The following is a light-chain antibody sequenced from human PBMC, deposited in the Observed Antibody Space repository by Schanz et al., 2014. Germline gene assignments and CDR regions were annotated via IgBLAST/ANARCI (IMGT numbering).Light chain of an antibody. CDR2: GAS. CDR3: QQYGSSQYT. J-gene: IGKJ2*01. CDR1: QTVSSS. V-gene: IGKV3-20*01. Sequence: EIVMTQSPATLSVSPGERATLSCRASQTVSSSLAWYQQKPGQATRLLIYGASSRATGIPDRFSGSGSGTDFTLTISRLEPEDFAVYYCQQYGSSQYTFGQGTKLEIK.